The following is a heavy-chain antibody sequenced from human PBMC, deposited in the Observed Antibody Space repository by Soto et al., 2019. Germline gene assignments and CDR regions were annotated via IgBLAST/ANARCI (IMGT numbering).Heavy chain of an antibody. V-gene: IGHV3-33*01. CDR3: ARDGGMATLDAFDI. D-gene: IGHD5-12*01. CDR2: IWYDGSNK. J-gene: IGHJ3*02. Sequence: QVQLVESGGGVVQPGRSLRLSCAASGFTFSSYGMHWVRQAPGKGLEWVAVIWYDGSNKYYADSAKGRFTISRDNSKNTLYLQMNSLRAEDTAVYYCARDGGMATLDAFDIWGQGTMVTVSS. CDR1: GFTFSSYG.